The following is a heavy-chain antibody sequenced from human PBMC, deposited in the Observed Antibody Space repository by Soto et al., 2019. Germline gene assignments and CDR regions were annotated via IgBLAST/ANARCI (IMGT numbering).Heavy chain of an antibody. D-gene: IGHD2-15*01. CDR3: ARGVVAATHLDY. CDR2: IIPILGIA. CDR1: GGTFSSYT. J-gene: IGHJ4*02. Sequence: QVQLVQSGAEVKKPGSSVKVSCKASGGTFSSYTISWVRQAPGQGLEWMGRIIPILGIANYAQKFQGRVTITADKSTSNAYMELSSLRSEDTAVYYCARGVVAATHLDYWGQGTLVTVSS. V-gene: IGHV1-69*02.